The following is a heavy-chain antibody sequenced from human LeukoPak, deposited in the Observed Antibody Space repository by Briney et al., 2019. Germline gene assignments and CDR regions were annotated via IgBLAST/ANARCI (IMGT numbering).Heavy chain of an antibody. D-gene: IGHD3-10*01. Sequence: PGGSLRLSCAASGFIVSSNYMTWVRQAPGKGLEWVSIFYSGDNTYYADSVKGRFTISRDNSKNTLYLQMNSLRAEDTAVYYCARSGPYGSGSHHYHYYGMDVWGKGTTVTVSS. J-gene: IGHJ6*04. CDR1: GFIVSSNY. V-gene: IGHV3-53*01. CDR3: ARSGPYGSGSHHYHYYGMDV. CDR2: FYSGDNT.